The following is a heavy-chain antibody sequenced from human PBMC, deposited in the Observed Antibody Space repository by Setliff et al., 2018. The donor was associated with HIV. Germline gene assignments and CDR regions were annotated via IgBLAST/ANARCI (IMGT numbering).Heavy chain of an antibody. Sequence: ASVKVSCKASGYTFTSYDINWVRQATGQGLEWMGWMNPNSGNTGYAQKFQGRVTMTRNTSISTAYMELSRLRSDDTAVYYCATKVHCTNGVCLDAFDTWGQGTMVTVSS. D-gene: IGHD2-8*01. CDR1: GYTFTSYD. CDR3: ATKVHCTNGVCLDAFDT. J-gene: IGHJ3*02. V-gene: IGHV1-8*02. CDR2: MNPNSGNT.